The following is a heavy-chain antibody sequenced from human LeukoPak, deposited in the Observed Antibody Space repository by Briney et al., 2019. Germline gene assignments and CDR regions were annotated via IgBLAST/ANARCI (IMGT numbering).Heavy chain of an antibody. V-gene: IGHV4-61*01. CDR2: ISHSGST. CDR1: GGSVSSGSYY. CDR3: ARHGNGGRDFDY. Sequence: SSETLSLTCTVSGGSVSSGSYYWSWIRQPPGKGLEWIGYISHSGSTNYNPSLKSRVTISVDTSKNQFSLKLSSVTAADTAVYYCARHGNGGRDFDYWGQGTLVTVSS. D-gene: IGHD4-23*01. J-gene: IGHJ4*02.